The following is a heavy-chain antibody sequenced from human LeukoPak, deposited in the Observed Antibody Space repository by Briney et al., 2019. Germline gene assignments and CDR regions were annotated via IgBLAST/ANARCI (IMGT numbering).Heavy chain of an antibody. CDR3: ARESFYGSEGYYYYGMDV. CDR1: GGSISSYY. V-gene: IGHV4-59*01. CDR2: IYYSGST. D-gene: IGHD3-10*01. Sequence: SETLSLTCTVSGGSISSYYWSWIRQPPGKGLEWIRYIYYSGSTNYNPSLKSRVTISVDTSKNQFSLKLSSVTAADTAVYYCARESFYGSEGYYYYGMDVWGQGTTVTVSS. J-gene: IGHJ6*02.